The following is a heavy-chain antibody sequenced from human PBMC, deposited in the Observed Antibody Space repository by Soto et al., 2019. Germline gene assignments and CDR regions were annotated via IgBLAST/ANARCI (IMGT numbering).Heavy chain of an antibody. CDR1: GFTFSSYG. CDR2: ISYDGSNK. Sequence: PGGSLRLSCAASGFTFSSYGMHWVRQAPGKGLEWVAVISYDGSNKYYADSVKGRFTISRDNSKNTLYLQMNSLRAEDTAVYYCAKSDSSWYYYYYGMDVWGQGTTVTVSS. D-gene: IGHD6-13*01. V-gene: IGHV3-30*18. J-gene: IGHJ6*02. CDR3: AKSDSSWYYYYYGMDV.